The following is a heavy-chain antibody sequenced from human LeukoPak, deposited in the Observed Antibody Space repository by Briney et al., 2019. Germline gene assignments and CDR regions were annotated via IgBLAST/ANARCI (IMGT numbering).Heavy chain of an antibody. Sequence: GGSLRLSCAASGFTFSSYWMSWVRQAPGKGLEWVGRIKSKTDGGITDYAAPVKGRFTISRDDSKNTLYLQMNSLKTEDTAVYYCTTGIPNDYWGQGTLVTVSS. CDR2: IKSKTDGGIT. V-gene: IGHV3-15*01. J-gene: IGHJ4*02. CDR3: TTGIPNDY. CDR1: GFTFSSYW. D-gene: IGHD2-2*02.